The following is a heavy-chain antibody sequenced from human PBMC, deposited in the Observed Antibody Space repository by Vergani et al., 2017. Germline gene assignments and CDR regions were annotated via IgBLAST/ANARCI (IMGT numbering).Heavy chain of an antibody. D-gene: IGHD6-6*01. J-gene: IGHJ4*02. CDR2: INPSGGST. CDR1: GYTFTNYY. CDR3: ARPHGDIRPPDPWRLDY. V-gene: IGHV1-46*03. Sequence: QVLLVQSGAEVKKPGASVRASCKTSGYTFTNYYIHWVRQVPGQGLEWMGIINPSGGSTTYAQQFQGRPTMTRDTSTSTVYMDLSNLRSEDTAVYYCARPHGDIRPPDPWRLDYWGQGTLVTVSS.